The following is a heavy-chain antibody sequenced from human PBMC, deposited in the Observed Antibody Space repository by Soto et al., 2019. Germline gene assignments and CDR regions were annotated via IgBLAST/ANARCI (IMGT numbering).Heavy chain of an antibody. CDR2: IRSNGGST. CDR1: GFTFSSYA. J-gene: IGHJ4*02. V-gene: IGHV3-64D*06. D-gene: IGHD3-16*02. Sequence: PGGSLRLSCSASGFTFSSYAMHWVRQAPGKGLEYVSAIRSNGGSTYYADSVKGRFTISRDNSKNTLYLQMSSLRAEDTAVYYCVPYCSSTCKQLRLGELSFIWGQGTLVTVSS. CDR3: VPYCSSTCKQLRLGELSFI.